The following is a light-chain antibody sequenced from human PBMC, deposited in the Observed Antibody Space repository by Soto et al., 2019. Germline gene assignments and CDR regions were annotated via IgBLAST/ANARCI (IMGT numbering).Light chain of an antibody. V-gene: IGLV2-14*01. CDR1: SSDVGGYNY. CDR3: SSYTSSSTYV. J-gene: IGLJ1*01. CDR2: EVS. Sequence: QSALTQPPSASGSPGQWITISCTGTSSDVGGYNYVSWYQQHPGKAPKLMIYEVSNRPSGVSNRFSGSKSGNTASLTISGLQAEDESDYYCSSYTSSSTYVFGTGTKLTVL.